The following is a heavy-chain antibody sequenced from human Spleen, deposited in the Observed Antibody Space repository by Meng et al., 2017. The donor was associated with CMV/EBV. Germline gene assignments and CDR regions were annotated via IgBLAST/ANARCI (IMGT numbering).Heavy chain of an antibody. V-gene: IGHV1-18*01. CDR3: ARAGVLRFLEWPSGGMDV. J-gene: IGHJ6*02. Sequence: KVSCKASGYTFTSYGISWVRQAPGQGLEWMGWISAYNGNTNYAQKLQGRVTMTTDTSTSTAYMELRSLRSDDTAVYYCARAGVLRFLEWPSGGMDVWGQGTTVTVSS. CDR2: ISAYNGNT. CDR1: GYTFTSYG. D-gene: IGHD3-3*01.